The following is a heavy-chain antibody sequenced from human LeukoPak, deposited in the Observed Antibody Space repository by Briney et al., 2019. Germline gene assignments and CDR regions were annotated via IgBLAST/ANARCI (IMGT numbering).Heavy chain of an antibody. D-gene: IGHD3-10*01. J-gene: IGHJ5*02. Sequence: GASVKVSCKASGYTFTSYDINWVRQATGQGLEWMGWMNPNSGNTGYSQKFQGRVTITRNTSISTAYMELSSLRSEDTAVYYCARGNYYGSGSYYQNWFDPWGQGTLVTVSS. CDR2: MNPNSGNT. CDR3: ARGNYYGSGSYYQNWFDP. CDR1: GYTFTSYD. V-gene: IGHV1-8*03.